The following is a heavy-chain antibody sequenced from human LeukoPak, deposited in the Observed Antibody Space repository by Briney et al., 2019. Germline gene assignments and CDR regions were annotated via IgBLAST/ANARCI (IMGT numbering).Heavy chain of an antibody. CDR1: GFTFSDYY. J-gene: IGHJ4*02. V-gene: IGHV3-11*01. Sequence: TGGSLRLSCAASGFTFSDYYMSWIGQAPGKGLEWVSYISSSGSTIHYADSVKGRFTISRDNAKNSLYLQMNSLRAEDTAVYYCARTDSYGFPEVYYFDYWGQGTLVTVSS. CDR3: ARTDSYGFPEVYYFDY. CDR2: ISSSGSTI. D-gene: IGHD5-18*01.